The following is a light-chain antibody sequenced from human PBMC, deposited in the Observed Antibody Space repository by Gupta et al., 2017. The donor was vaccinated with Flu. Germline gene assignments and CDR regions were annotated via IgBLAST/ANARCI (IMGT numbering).Light chain of an antibody. V-gene: IGLV3-25*02. CDR1: ALPKQN. CDR3: PSTDRRGSYV. CDR2: KDS. Sequence: SYELSQPPPVSVSPGQTARITCSGDALPKQNAYWYQQKPVHAPVLVIYKDSERHSGIPARCSRSSSGTTVMSNISVVHAEDDAYLCCPSTDRRGSYVFGTGTQVTVL. J-gene: IGLJ1*01.